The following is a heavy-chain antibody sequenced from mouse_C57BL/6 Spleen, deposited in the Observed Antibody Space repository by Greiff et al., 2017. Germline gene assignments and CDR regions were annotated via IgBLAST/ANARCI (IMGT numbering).Heavy chain of an antibody. D-gene: IGHD1-1*01. Sequence: VQLQQPGAELVKPGASVKLSCKASGYTFTSYWMHWVKQRPGQGLEWIGMIHPNSGSTNYNEKCKSKATLTVDKSSSTAYMQLSSLTSEDSAVYYCARRDYYAYFDYWGQGTTLTVSS. CDR3: ARRDYYAYFDY. CDR2: IHPNSGST. J-gene: IGHJ2*01. V-gene: IGHV1-64*01. CDR1: GYTFTSYW.